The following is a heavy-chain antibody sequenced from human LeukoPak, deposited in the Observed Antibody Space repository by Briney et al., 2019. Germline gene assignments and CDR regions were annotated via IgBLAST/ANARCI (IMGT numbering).Heavy chain of an antibody. Sequence: GGSLRLSCAASGFSFGDYHMNWVRQAPGRGLEWISYTSPRGSTMNHADSVKGRITISRDNDKNLLYLQINSLRAEDTAVYYCAKVGIVGPPYYYFDYWGQGTLVTVSS. J-gene: IGHJ4*02. CDR1: GFSFGDYH. V-gene: IGHV3-11*01. CDR2: TSPRGSTM. D-gene: IGHD1-26*01. CDR3: AKVGIVGPPYYYFDY.